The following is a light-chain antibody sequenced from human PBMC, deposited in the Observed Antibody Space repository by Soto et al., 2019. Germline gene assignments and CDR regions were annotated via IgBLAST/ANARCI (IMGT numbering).Light chain of an antibody. CDR3: QQRSSWPAT. V-gene: IGKV3D-20*02. CDR1: QSFSNNY. J-gene: IGKJ3*01. Sequence: IVLTQSPGTLSLTPGERATLSCRASQSFSNNYLAWYQQKPGQAPRLLIYGASNRATGIPARFSASGSGTDFTLTISSLEPEDFAVYYCQQRSSWPATFAPGTKVDIK. CDR2: GAS.